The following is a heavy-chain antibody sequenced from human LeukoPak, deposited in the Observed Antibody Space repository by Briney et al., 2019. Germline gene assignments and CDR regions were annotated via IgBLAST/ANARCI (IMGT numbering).Heavy chain of an antibody. CDR1: GGSISSSSYY. CDR2: IYYSGST. Sequence: PSETLSLTCTVSGGSISSSSYYWGWIRQPPGKGLEWIGSIYYSGSTYYNPSLKSRVTIPVDTSKNQFSLKLSSVTAADTAVYYCARQIPGYYDFWSGYNGDFDYWGQGTLVTVSS. CDR3: ARQIPGYYDFWSGYNGDFDY. J-gene: IGHJ4*02. D-gene: IGHD3-3*01. V-gene: IGHV4-39*07.